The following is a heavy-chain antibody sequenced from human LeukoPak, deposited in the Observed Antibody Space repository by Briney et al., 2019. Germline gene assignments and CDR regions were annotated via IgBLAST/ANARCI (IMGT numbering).Heavy chain of an antibody. Sequence: GGSLRLSCAASGFTFSSYAMSWVRQAPGKGLEWVSAISGSGGSTSYADSVKGRFTISRDNSKNTLYLQMNSLRAEDTAVYYCAKAPYYDILTGYSRSYYFDYWGQGALVTVSS. J-gene: IGHJ4*02. V-gene: IGHV3-23*01. CDR1: GFTFSSYA. CDR3: AKAPYYDILTGYSRSYYFDY. D-gene: IGHD3-9*01. CDR2: ISGSGGST.